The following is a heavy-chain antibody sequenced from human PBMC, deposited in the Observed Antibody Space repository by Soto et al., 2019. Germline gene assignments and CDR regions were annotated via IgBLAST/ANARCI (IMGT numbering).Heavy chain of an antibody. CDR2: ISSSSSYI. D-gene: IGHD4-17*01. CDR1: GFTFSSYS. CDR3: ARDYGDYYYYYGMDV. Sequence: GGSLRLSCAASGFTFSSYSMNWVRQAPGKGLEWVSSISSSSSYIYYADSVKGRFTISRDIAKNSLYLQMNSLRAEDTAVYYCARDYGDYYYYYGMDVWGQGTTVTVSS. J-gene: IGHJ6*02. V-gene: IGHV3-21*01.